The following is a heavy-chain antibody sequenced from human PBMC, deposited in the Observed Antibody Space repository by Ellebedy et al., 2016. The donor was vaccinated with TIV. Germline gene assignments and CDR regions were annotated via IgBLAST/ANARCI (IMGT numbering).Heavy chain of an antibody. CDR2: IYYSGST. CDR3: ARLVMANYFDY. Sequence: SETLSLTCTVSGASISSYHWSWIRQPPGKGLEWIGNIYYSGSTNYNPSLKSRVTISIDTSKNQFSLKLSSVTAADTAVYYCARLVMANYFDYWGQGTLVTVSS. J-gene: IGHJ4*02. V-gene: IGHV4-59*01. CDR1: GASISSYH. D-gene: IGHD5-24*01.